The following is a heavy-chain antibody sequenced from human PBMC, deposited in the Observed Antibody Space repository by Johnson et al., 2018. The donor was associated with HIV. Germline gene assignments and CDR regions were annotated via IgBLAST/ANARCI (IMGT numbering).Heavy chain of an antibody. Sequence: QVQLVESGGGVVQPGGSLRLSCAASVFIFSSYGMQWVRQAPGKGLEWVAVIWYDGSNKYYADSVKGRFTISRDNSKNTLYLQMNSLRAEDTAVYYCAKDLRQVVVNDVLDIWGQGTVVTVSP. J-gene: IGHJ3*02. D-gene: IGHD3-22*01. CDR2: IWYDGSNK. V-gene: IGHV3-33*06. CDR1: VFIFSSYG. CDR3: AKDLRQVVVNDVLDI.